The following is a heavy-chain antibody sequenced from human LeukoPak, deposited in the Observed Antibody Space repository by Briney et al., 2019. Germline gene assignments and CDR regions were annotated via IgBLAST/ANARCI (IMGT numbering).Heavy chain of an antibody. CDR2: IYYSGTT. CDR1: AGSSSSYY. V-gene: IGHV4-59*01. CDR3: ARGRTYTSGYRVTELGSGYSDY. D-gene: IGHD5-18*01. J-gene: IGHJ4*02. Sequence: SEALSLTGTGSAGSSSSYYWRWLGQRPGQGRVGFGNIYYSGTTNYNTSLKSRVSMSVDTPKNQFSLKLSSVTAADTAVYYCARGRTYTSGYRVTELGSGYSDYWGQGTLVTVSS.